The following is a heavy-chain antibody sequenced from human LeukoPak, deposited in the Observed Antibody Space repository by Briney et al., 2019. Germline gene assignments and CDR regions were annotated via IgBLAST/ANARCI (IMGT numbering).Heavy chain of an antibody. CDR2: MYNSGGT. J-gene: IGHJ4*02. Sequence: ASETLSLTCTVSVGSTSGSYLGLIRQPPGKGLEWISDMYNSGGTNYNPSLKSRVTISINTSKNQFSLKLSSLTPPDTAIYSFARGIDSYGEYGYWGQGILVTVSS. CDR1: VGSTSGSY. CDR3: ARGIDSYGEYGY. V-gene: IGHV4-59*12. D-gene: IGHD4-17*01.